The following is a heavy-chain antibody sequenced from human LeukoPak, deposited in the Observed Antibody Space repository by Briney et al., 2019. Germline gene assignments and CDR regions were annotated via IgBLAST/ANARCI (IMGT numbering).Heavy chain of an antibody. D-gene: IGHD4-17*01. Sequence: GGSLRLSCEASGVTFSNYWMSWVRQAPGKGLEWVANINEDGGEKYYADSVKGRFTISRDNARNSLYVQMNNLRAEDTAVYYCARTSGDPFDYWGQGTLVAVS. J-gene: IGHJ4*02. CDR1: GVTFSNYW. CDR3: ARTSGDPFDY. CDR2: INEDGGEK. V-gene: IGHV3-7*01.